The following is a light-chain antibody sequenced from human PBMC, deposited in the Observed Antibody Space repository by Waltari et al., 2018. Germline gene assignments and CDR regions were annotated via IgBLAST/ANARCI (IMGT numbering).Light chain of an antibody. CDR2: AAS. J-gene: IGKJ1*01. V-gene: IGKV1-8*01. CDR1: EDVRRY. Sequence: AIRVTQSPSSVPASTGDTVTITCRASEDVRRYFGWYQQKPGKAPQLRVYAASSLQTGVPSRFSARGSGTHFTLTINNVQSEDFATYHCEQYYSFPRTFGQGTKVEV. CDR3: EQYYSFPRT.